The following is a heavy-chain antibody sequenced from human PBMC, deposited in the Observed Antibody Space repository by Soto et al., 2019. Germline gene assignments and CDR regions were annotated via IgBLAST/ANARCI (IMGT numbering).Heavy chain of an antibody. CDR3: AQRLGSRGSFDY. J-gene: IGHJ4*02. CDR2: IYWNDDK. Sequence: ESGPTLVNPTQTLTLTCTFSGFSLRTSGVGVGWIRQPPGKAPEWLALIYWNDDKRYSPSLKSRLTITKDTSKNQVVLTMTDMDPVDTGTYYCAQRLGSRGSFDYWGQGSLATVPS. D-gene: IGHD6-25*01. CDR1: GFSLRTSGVG. V-gene: IGHV2-5*01.